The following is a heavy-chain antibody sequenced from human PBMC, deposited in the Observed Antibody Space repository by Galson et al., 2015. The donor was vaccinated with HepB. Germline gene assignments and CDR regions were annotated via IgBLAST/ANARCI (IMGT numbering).Heavy chain of an antibody. Sequence: SLRLSCAASGFTFSTYWMSWVRQAPGKGLEWVANIKQDESEKFYVDSVKGRFTISRDNTKNSLYLQMNSLRAEDTAVYYCVRGTSGRSVGFYDLWGRGTLVTVSA. V-gene: IGHV3-7*01. CDR2: IKQDESEK. CDR3: VRGTSGRSVGFYDL. D-gene: IGHD6-19*01. CDR1: GFTFSTYW. J-gene: IGHJ2*01.